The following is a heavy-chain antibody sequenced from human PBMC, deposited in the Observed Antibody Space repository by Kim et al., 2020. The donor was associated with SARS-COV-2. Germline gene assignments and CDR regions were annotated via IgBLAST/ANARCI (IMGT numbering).Heavy chain of an antibody. CDR1: GGSISSSSYY. D-gene: IGHD2-15*01. J-gene: IGHJ4*02. CDR2: IYYSGST. V-gene: IGHV4-39*01. Sequence: SETLSLTCTVSGGSISSSSYYWGWIRQPPGKGLEWIGSIYYSGSTYYNPSLKSRVTISVDTSKNQFSLKLSSVTAADTAVYYCARYRGYCSGGSCYGTFDYWGQETLLTVSS. CDR3: ARYRGYCSGGSCYGTFDY.